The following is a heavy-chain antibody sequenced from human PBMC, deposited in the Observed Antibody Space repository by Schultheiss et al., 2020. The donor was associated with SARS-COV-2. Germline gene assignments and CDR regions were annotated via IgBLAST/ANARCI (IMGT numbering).Heavy chain of an antibody. D-gene: IGHD2-15*01. CDR2: IKSKTDGGTT. J-gene: IGHJ2*01. Sequence: GGSLRLSCAASGFTFSNAWMSWVRQAPGKGLEWVGRIKSKTDGGTTDYAAPVKGRFTISRDDSKNTLYLQMNSLKTEDTAVYYCTTRARYCSGGSCYSVNDWYFDLWGRGTLVTVSS. V-gene: IGHV3-15*01. CDR1: GFTFSNAW. CDR3: TTRARYCSGGSCYSVNDWYFDL.